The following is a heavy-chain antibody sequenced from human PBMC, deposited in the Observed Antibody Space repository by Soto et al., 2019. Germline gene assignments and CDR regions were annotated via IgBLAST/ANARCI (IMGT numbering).Heavy chain of an antibody. CDR3: AQSGLSHNAY. CDR2: ITSSGGST. D-gene: IGHD6-25*01. V-gene: IGHV3-23*01. J-gene: IGHJ4*02. Sequence: EVQLLESGGGLVQPGGSLRLSCAASGFTFSSYAMSWLRQATRKGLEWVSTITSSGGSTYNADSVKGRFTISRDNSKNTLYLQVNNLRDEDTAGYYSAQSGLSHNAYCGQGTLVTVAS. CDR1: GFTFSSYA.